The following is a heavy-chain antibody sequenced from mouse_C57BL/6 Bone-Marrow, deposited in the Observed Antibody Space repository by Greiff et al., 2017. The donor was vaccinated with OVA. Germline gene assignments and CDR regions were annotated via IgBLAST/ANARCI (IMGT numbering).Heavy chain of an antibody. Sequence: EVKLLESGGGLVQPGGSMKLSCVASGFTFSNYWMNWVRQSPEKGLEWVAQIRLKSDNYATHYAESVKGRFTISRDDSKSSVYLQMNNLRAEDTGIYYCTYDGYHWYFDVWGTGTTVTVSS. CDR2: IRLKSDNYAT. V-gene: IGHV6-3*01. D-gene: IGHD2-3*01. CDR3: TYDGYHWYFDV. CDR1: GFTFSNYW. J-gene: IGHJ1*03.